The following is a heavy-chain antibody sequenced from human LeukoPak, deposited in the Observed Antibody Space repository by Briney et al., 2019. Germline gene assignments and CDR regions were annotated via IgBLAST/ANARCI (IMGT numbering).Heavy chain of an antibody. CDR2: IYSGGST. D-gene: IGHD6-13*01. V-gene: IGHV3-53*01. CDR1: GFIVSSNY. CDR3: ASPGGYSSSWYDY. Sequence: PGGSLRLSCAASGFIVSSNYMSWVRQAPGKGLEWVSVIYSGGSTYYADSVKGRFTISRDNSKNTLYLQMNSLRAEDTAVYYCASPGGYSSSWYDYWGQGTLVTVSS. J-gene: IGHJ4*02.